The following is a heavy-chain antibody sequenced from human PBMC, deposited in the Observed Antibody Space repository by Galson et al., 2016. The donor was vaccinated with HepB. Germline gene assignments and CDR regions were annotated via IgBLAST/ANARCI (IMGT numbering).Heavy chain of an antibody. Sequence: SLRLSCAASGFSFSSYGMQWVRQAPAKGLEWVALIWYDGSDKYYADSVKGRFTISRDNSKNTVYLQMNSLRADDTAVYYCAKDSASSGYFLGAFDYWGQGTLVTVSS. CDR1: GFSFSSYG. D-gene: IGHD3-22*01. V-gene: IGHV3-33*06. J-gene: IGHJ4*02. CDR3: AKDSASSGYFLGAFDY. CDR2: IWYDGSDK.